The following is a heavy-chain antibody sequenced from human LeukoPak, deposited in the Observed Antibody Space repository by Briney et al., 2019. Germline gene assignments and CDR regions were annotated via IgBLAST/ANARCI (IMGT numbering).Heavy chain of an antibody. D-gene: IGHD6-13*01. CDR1: GGSFSGCY. V-gene: IGHV4-34*01. CDR3: ARGGKSSSSHRRFYYYYGMDV. J-gene: IGHJ6*04. Sequence: PSETLSLTCAVYGGSFSGCYWSWIRQPPGKGLEWIGEINHSGSTNYNPSLKSRVTISVDTSKNQFSLKLSSVTAADTAVYYCARGGKSSSSHRRFYYYYGMDVWGKGTTVTVSS. CDR2: INHSGST.